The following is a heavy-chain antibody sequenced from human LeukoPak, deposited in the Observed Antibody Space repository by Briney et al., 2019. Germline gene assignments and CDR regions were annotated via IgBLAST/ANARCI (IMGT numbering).Heavy chain of an antibody. Sequence: PGGSLRLSCAASQFTFSNYSMNWVRQAPGKGLEWVSSISRGSGHIYYADSVKGRFTISRDNARNSLYLQMNSLRAEDTAIYYCARVDAALDYWGQGTLVTVSS. CDR1: QFTFSNYS. CDR3: ARVDAALDY. V-gene: IGHV3-21*01. J-gene: IGHJ4*02. CDR2: ISRGSGHI. D-gene: IGHD6-6*01.